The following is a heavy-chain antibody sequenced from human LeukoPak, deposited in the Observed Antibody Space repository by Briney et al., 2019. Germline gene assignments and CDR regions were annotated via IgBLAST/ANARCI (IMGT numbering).Heavy chain of an antibody. D-gene: IGHD3-22*01. V-gene: IGHV4-59*08. CDR1: GGSISSYY. Sequence: SETLSLTCTVSGGSISSYYWRWIRQPPGKGLEWIGYIYYSGITNYNPSLKSRVTISVDTSKNQFSLKLSSVTAADTAMYYCARLPLDSSGYDDSFDIWGQGTMVTVSS. J-gene: IGHJ3*02. CDR2: IYYSGIT. CDR3: ARLPLDSSGYDDSFDI.